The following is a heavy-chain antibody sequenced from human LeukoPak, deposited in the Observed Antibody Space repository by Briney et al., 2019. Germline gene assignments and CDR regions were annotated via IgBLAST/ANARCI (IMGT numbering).Heavy chain of an antibody. D-gene: IGHD4-17*01. Sequence: GGSLRLSCAASGFTFSSYWMHWVRQAPGKGLVWVSRINSDGSSTSYADSVKGRFTISRDNAKNTLYLQMNSLRAEDTAVYYCAREVGGPYGDPIDGAFDYWGQGTLVTVSS. CDR3: AREVGGPYGDPIDGAFDY. CDR2: INSDGSST. CDR1: GFTFSSYW. J-gene: IGHJ4*02. V-gene: IGHV3-74*01.